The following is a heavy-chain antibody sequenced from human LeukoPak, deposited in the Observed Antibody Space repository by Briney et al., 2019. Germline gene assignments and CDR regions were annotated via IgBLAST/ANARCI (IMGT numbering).Heavy chain of an antibody. CDR3: ARPLAVCSGGSCYPYYFDY. V-gene: IGHV3-74*01. Sequence: GGSLSLSCAPSGFTFSSYWIHWVRGAPGKGLVWVSHINTVGSRTSYADSVKGRFTISRDNAKNTLYLQMNSLRAEDTAVYYCARPLAVCSGGSCYPYYFDYWGQGTLVTASS. J-gene: IGHJ4*02. CDR2: INTVGSRT. CDR1: GFTFSSYW. D-gene: IGHD2-15*01.